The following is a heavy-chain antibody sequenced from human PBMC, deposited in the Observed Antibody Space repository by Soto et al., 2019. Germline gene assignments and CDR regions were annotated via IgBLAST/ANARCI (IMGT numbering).Heavy chain of an antibody. D-gene: IGHD3-16*02. CDR3: AKGYVYVWGSSRYSDY. CDR1: GFTFSSYA. Sequence: LKLSCPASGFTFSSYAMSWLRQAPGKGLEWVSAISGSGGSTYYADSVKGRFTISRDNSKNTLYLQTNSLRAEDTAVYYCAKGYVYVWGSSRYSDYRGKAPLVTVSS. J-gene: IGHJ4*02. V-gene: IGHV3-23*01. CDR2: ISGSGGST.